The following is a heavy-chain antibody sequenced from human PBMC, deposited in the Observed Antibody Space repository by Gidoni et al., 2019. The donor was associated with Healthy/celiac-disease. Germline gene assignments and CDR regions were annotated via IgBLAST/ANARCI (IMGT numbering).Heavy chain of an antibody. CDR1: GVSISGDY. CDR2: INHSGST. J-gene: IGHJ3*02. V-gene: IGHV4-34*01. CDR3: ASPYDSTDAFDI. D-gene: IGHD3-22*01. Sequence: QVQLQQWGAGLLKPSETLSLTCAVYGVSISGDYWSWSRQPPGKGLEWIGAINHSGSTNYNPSLKRRVTISVDTSKNQFSLKLSSVTAADTAVYYCASPYDSTDAFDIWGQGTMVTVSS.